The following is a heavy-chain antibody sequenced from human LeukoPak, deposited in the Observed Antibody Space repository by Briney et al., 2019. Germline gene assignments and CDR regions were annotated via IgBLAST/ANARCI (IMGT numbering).Heavy chain of an antibody. CDR2: IKRNIDGGTT. J-gene: IGHJ4*02. CDR3: STYSNGWSSY. CDR1: GFTFTNAW. Sequence: KSGGSLRLSCAASGFTFTNAWMNWVRQAPGKGLEWVGRIKRNIDGGTTDYAAPVKGRFTISRDDSKNTLYLQMDSLKTEDTAVYYCSTYSNGWSSYWGQGTLVTVSS. D-gene: IGHD6-19*01. V-gene: IGHV3-15*07.